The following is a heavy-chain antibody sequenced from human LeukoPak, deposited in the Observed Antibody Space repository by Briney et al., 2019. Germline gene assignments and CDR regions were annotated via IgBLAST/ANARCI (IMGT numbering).Heavy chain of an antibody. V-gene: IGHV3-30*02. CDR2: IRYDGSNK. Sequence: GGSLRLSCAASGFTFSSYEMNWVRQAPGKGLEWVAFIRYDGSNKYYVDSVKGRFTVSRDNSKNTLYLQMNSLRAEDTAVYYCAKGGAVAGRDYWGQGTLVTVSS. CDR1: GFTFSSYE. CDR3: AKGGAVAGRDY. J-gene: IGHJ4*02. D-gene: IGHD6-19*01.